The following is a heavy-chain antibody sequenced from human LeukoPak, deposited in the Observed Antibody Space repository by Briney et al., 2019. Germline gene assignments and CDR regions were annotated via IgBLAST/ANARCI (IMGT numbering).Heavy chain of an antibody. CDR1: GFTFGTHT. CDR2: IRSSGTT. CDR3: TRDRYVWFDP. J-gene: IGHJ5*02. Sequence: GGSLRLSCAASGFTFGTHTMHWFRQAPGKGLQWIGFIRSSGTTQYAASVKGRFTISRDDSKSIAYLQMNSLKTEDTAVYYCTRDRYVWFDPWGQGTLVTVSS. D-gene: IGHD3-16*01. V-gene: IGHV3-49*03.